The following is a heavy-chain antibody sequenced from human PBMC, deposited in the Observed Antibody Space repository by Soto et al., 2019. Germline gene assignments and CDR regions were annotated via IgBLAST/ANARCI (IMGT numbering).Heavy chain of an antibody. CDR3: ARDIGFDYVN. CDR1: GFDVMSYW. V-gene: IGHV3-7*01. J-gene: IGHJ4*02. D-gene: IGHD3-16*01. Sequence: GSLRLSCAVSGFDVMSYWIIFFRHSPGKGLEWVASIKEDGSEIYYLHSVRGRFSISRDSAGNALHLTMNYLSAEDTGVYFCARDIGFDYVNWGQGTLVTVSS. CDR2: IKEDGSEI.